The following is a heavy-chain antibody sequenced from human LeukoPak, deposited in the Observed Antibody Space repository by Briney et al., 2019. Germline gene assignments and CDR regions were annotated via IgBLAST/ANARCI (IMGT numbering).Heavy chain of an antibody. V-gene: IGHV3-30*04. CDR3: CLLDY. J-gene: IGHJ4*02. Sequence: GSLRLSCAASGFTFSSYAMHWVRQAPGKGLEWVAVISYDGSNKYYADSVKGRFTTSRDNSKNTLYLQMNSLRAEDAAVYYCCLLDYWGQGTLVTVSS. CDR2: ISYDGSNK. D-gene: IGHD3-16*01. CDR1: GFTFSSYA.